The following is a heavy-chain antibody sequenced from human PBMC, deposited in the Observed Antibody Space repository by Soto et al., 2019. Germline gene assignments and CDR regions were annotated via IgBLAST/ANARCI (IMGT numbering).Heavy chain of an antibody. V-gene: IGHV5-51*01. Sequence: PGESLKISCKGSGYSFTSYWIGWVRQMPGKGLEWMGIIYPGDSDTRYSPSFQGQVTISADKSISTAYLQWSSLKASDTAMYYCARLFYSQLRGRGVTKGYYYYYYGMDVWGQGTTVTVSS. CDR3: ARLFYSQLRGRGVTKGYYYYYYGMDV. J-gene: IGHJ6*02. CDR2: IYPGDSDT. CDR1: GYSFTSYW. D-gene: IGHD3-10*01.